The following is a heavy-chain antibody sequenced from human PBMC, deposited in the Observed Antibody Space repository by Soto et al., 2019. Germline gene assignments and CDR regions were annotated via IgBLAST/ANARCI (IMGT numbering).Heavy chain of an antibody. CDR3: ARGSRRLPPRLDY. CDR2: IYYSGST. V-gene: IGHV4-59*01. D-gene: IGHD3-10*01. Sequence: QVQLQESGPGLVKPSETLSLNCTVSGGPISSYYWSWIRLSPGKGLEWIGYIYYSGSTNYNPSLKSRVTITVDPAKNHFSLALSSVTGADTAVYYCARGSRRLPPRLDYWGQGTLVTVSS. J-gene: IGHJ4*02. CDR1: GGPISSYY.